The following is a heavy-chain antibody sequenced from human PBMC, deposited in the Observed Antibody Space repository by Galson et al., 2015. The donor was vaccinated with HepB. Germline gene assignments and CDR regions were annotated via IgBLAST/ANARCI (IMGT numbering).Heavy chain of an antibody. J-gene: IGHJ4*02. Sequence: SVKVSCKASGYTFTSYGISWVRQAPGQGLEWMGWISGYNGNTNYAQKLQGRVTMTKDKSTSTAYMELSSLTSEDTAVYYCAREVSDQSNWTTFDYCGQGTLVTASS. CDR1: GYTFTSYG. CDR3: AREVSDQSNWTTFDY. CDR2: ISGYNGNT. D-gene: IGHD1-1*01. V-gene: IGHV1-18*01.